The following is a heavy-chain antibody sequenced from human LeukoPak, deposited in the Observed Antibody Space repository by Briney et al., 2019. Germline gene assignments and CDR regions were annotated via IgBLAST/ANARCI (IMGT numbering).Heavy chain of an antibody. CDR2: ISDSGGGT. Sequence: GGSLRLSCEASGFTFSIYAMSWVRQAPGKGLEWVSTISDSGGGTYYADSVKGRFAISRDNSKNTLYLQMNSLRAEDTAIYYCAKGPWDLPHAFDIWGLGTMVTVSS. CDR3: AKGPWDLPHAFDI. V-gene: IGHV3-23*01. CDR1: GFTFSIYA. D-gene: IGHD1-26*01. J-gene: IGHJ3*02.